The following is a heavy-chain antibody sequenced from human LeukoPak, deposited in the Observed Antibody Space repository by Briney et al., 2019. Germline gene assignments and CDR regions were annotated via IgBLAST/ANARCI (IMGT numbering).Heavy chain of an antibody. CDR1: GYTFTGYY. CDR3: ARPAAAGILAAYFDY. Sequence: ASVKVSCKASGYTFTGYYMHWVRPAPGQGLEWMGWINPNSGGTNYAQKFQGRVTMTRDTSISTAYMELSRLRSDDTAVYYCARPAAAGILAAYFDYWGQGTLVTVSS. D-gene: IGHD6-13*01. J-gene: IGHJ4*02. V-gene: IGHV1-2*02. CDR2: INPNSGGT.